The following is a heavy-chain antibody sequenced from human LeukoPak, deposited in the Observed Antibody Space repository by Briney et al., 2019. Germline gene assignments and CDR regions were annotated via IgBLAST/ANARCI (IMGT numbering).Heavy chain of an antibody. CDR1: GGSFSGYY. CDR3: ARGDSIAGARDYGMDV. CDR2: INHSGST. V-gene: IGHV4-34*01. Sequence: SETLSLTCAVYGGSFSGYYWSWIRQPPGKGLEWIGEINHSGSTNYNPSLKSRVTISVDTSKNQFSLKLSSVTAADTAVYYCARGDSIAGARDYGMDVWGQGTTVTVSS. J-gene: IGHJ6*02. D-gene: IGHD3-3*01.